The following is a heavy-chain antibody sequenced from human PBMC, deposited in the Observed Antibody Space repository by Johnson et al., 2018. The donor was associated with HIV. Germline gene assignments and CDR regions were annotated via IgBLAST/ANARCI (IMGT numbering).Heavy chain of an antibody. CDR2: IKEHGSER. Sequence: VLLVESGGGLVQPGGSLRLSCAASGFTFSGSWMSWVRQAPGKGLECVSNIKEHGSERYYVDSVKGRFTISRDNAKNPLYLQMNSLRAEDTAVYYCARAFGSAFDIWGQGTMVTVSS. CDR1: GFTFSGSW. D-gene: IGHD1-14*01. J-gene: IGHJ3*02. CDR3: ARAFGSAFDI. V-gene: IGHV3-7*05.